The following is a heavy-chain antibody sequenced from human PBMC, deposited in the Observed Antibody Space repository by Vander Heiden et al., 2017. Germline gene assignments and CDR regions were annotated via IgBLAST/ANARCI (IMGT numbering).Heavy chain of an antibody. Sequence: EVQLVESGGGLVKPGGSLRLSCAASGFPFSNAWMSWVRQAPGKGLEWVGRIKSKTDGGTTDYAAPVKGRFTISRDDSKNTLYLQMNSLKTEDTAVYYCTRGNGVLEYFQHWGQGTLVTVSS. V-gene: IGHV3-15*01. CDR1: GFPFSNAW. D-gene: IGHD2-8*01. CDR2: IKSKTDGGTT. CDR3: TRGNGVLEYFQH. J-gene: IGHJ1*01.